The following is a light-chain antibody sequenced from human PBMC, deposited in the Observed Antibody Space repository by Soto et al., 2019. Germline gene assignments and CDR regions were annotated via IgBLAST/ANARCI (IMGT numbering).Light chain of an antibody. CDR2: DAS. V-gene: IGKV3-20*01. CDR3: QQYGSSPWT. Sequence: EIVLTQSPGTLSLSPGEGATLSCRASQSVRNNYLAWYQQRSGQAPRLLIYDASKRPDGIPDRFSGSGSGTYFTLTIPRLEPEDFAVYYCQQYGSSPWTFGQGTKVEIK. J-gene: IGKJ1*01. CDR1: QSVRNNY.